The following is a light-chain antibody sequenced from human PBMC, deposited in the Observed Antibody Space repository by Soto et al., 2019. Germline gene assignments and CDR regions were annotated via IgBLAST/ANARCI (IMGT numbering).Light chain of an antibody. CDR1: SSDVGGYNY. Sequence: QSALTQPASVSGSPGQSITISYTETSSDVGGYNYVSWYQHHPGKAPKLMIFDVSNRPSGVSNRFSGSKSGNTASLTISGLQPEDEADYYCSSYTTSNTRQIAFGTGTKVTVL. CDR2: DVS. V-gene: IGLV2-14*03. CDR3: SSYTTSNTRQIA. J-gene: IGLJ1*01.